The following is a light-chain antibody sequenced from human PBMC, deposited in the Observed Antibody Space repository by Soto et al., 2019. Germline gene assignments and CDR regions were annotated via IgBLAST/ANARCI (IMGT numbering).Light chain of an antibody. J-gene: IGLJ3*02. Sequence: QSALTQLPSVAGSPGQSGTISCTGTSSDVGSYNRVSCKQQPPGTAPKLMIYQVSNRPSVVPDRFSGSKSGNTASLTISGLQAEDEADYYCSSDTSSSTWVFGGGTNLTVL. CDR3: SSDTSSSTWV. V-gene: IGLV2-18*02. CDR1: SSDVGSYNR. CDR2: QVS.